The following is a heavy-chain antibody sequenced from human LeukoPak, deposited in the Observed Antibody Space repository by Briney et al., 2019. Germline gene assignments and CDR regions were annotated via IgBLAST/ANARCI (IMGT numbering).Heavy chain of an antibody. Sequence: SETLSLTCAVYGGSFSGYYWAWIRQPPGKGLEWIGSIYYTGSTYYNPSLKSRVTISLDTSKDHFSLKLSSMTAADTAVYYCARAMVNTAMITNWYFDLWGRGTLVTVSS. CDR1: GGSFSGYY. V-gene: IGHV4-34*01. CDR3: ARAMVNTAMITNWYFDL. CDR2: IYYTGST. D-gene: IGHD5-18*01. J-gene: IGHJ2*01.